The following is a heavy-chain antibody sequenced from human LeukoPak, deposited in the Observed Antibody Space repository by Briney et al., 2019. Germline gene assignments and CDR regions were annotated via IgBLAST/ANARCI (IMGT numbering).Heavy chain of an antibody. V-gene: IGHV1-8*01. Sequence: ASVKVSFKASGYYFTSYDINCVRQATGQGLEWMGWMNPNTGNTGYAQKFQGRVTMTRNTSISTAYMELSSLRSEDTAVYYCARDFFNHYERGTWGQGTLVTVSS. CDR3: ARDFFNHYERGT. CDR1: GYYFTSYD. CDR2: MNPNTGNT. D-gene: IGHD3-22*01. J-gene: IGHJ5*02.